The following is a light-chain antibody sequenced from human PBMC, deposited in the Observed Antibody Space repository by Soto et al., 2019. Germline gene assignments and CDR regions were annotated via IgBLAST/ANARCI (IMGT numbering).Light chain of an antibody. J-gene: IGLJ2*01. V-gene: IGLV2-14*03. CDR3: TSWTTSTTMI. CDR1: RSDIGAHNF. Sequence: LTQPASVSGSPGQSITISCTGTRSDIGAHNFVSWYQQHPGEAPKLTLYDVNIRPSGVSNRFSGSKSGNTASLTISGLQAEDEADYYCTSWTTSTTMIFGGGTKVTVL. CDR2: DVN.